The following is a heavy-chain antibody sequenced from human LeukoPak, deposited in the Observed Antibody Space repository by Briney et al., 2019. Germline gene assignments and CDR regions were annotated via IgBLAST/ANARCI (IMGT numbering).Heavy chain of an antibody. J-gene: IGHJ4*02. CDR2: IYHSGST. CDR3: ARDEWELLGGDY. Sequence: SETLSLTCTVSGYSISSGYYWGWIRQPPGKGLEWIGSIYHSGSTYYNPSLKSRVTISVDTSKNQFSLKLSSVTAADTAVYYCARDEWELLGGDYWGQGTLVTVSS. D-gene: IGHD1-26*01. CDR1: GYSISSGYY. V-gene: IGHV4-38-2*02.